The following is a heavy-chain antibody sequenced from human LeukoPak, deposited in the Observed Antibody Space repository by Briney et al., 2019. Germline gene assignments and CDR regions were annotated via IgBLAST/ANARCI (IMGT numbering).Heavy chain of an antibody. V-gene: IGHV4-4*02. CDR2: IYLRGNT. CDR1: GGSISSSNW. CDR3: ARGTITTVTDS. D-gene: IGHD4-17*01. J-gene: IGHJ4*02. Sequence: KPSETLSLTCAISGGSISSSNWWTWVRQPPGKGLEWVGEIYLRGNTNYNPSLESRVTISVDESKTQLPLRLESVTAADTAVYYCARGTITTVTDSWGPGTLVTVSS.